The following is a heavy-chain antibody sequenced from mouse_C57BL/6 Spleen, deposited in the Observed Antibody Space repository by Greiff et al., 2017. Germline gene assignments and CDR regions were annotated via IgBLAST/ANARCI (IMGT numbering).Heavy chain of an antibody. V-gene: IGHV1-4*01. CDR1: GYTFTSYT. CDR2: INPSSGYT. J-gene: IGHJ2*01. CDR3: ARNDGFFDY. D-gene: IGHD2-3*01. Sequence: QVQLKESGAELARPGASVKMSCKASGYTFTSYTMHWVKQRPGQGLEWIGYINPSSGYTKYNQKFKDKATLTADKSSSTAYMQLSSLTSEDSAVYYCARNDGFFDYWGQGTTLTVSS.